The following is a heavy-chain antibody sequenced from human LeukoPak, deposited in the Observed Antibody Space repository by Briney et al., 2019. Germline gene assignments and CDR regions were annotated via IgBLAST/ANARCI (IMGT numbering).Heavy chain of an antibody. CDR1: GFTFSSYS. CDR3: ARDTRITDPYCSGWYVSVPLDY. Sequence: NPGGSLRLSCAASGFTFSSYSMNWVRQAPGKGLEWVSSISSSSYIYYADSVKGRFTISRDNAKNSLYLQMNSLRAEDTAVYYCARDTRITDPYCSGWYVSVPLDYWGQGTLLTVSS. V-gene: IGHV3-21*01. CDR2: ISSSSYI. J-gene: IGHJ4*02. D-gene: IGHD6-19*01.